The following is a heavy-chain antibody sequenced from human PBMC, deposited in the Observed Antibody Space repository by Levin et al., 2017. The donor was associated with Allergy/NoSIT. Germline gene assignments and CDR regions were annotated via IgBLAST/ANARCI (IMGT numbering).Heavy chain of an antibody. D-gene: IGHD2-21*02. J-gene: IGHJ5*02. Sequence: SETLSLTCTVSGGSISSYYWSWIRQPPGKGLEWIGYIYYSGSTNYNPSLKSRVTISVDTSKNQFSLKLSSVTAADTAVYYCARGGHIVVVTAIRGRHNWFDPWGQGTLVTVSS. CDR1: GGSISSYY. CDR2: IYYSGST. CDR3: ARGGHIVVVTAIRGRHNWFDP. V-gene: IGHV4-59*01.